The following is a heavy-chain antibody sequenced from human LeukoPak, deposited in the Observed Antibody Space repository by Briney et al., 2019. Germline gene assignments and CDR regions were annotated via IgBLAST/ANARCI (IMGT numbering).Heavy chain of an antibody. CDR3: ARVGRLRVGELSRAFDY. Sequence: GGSLRLSCAASGFTFDDYGMSWVRQAPGKGLEWVSGINWNGGSTGYADSVKGRFTISRDNAKNSLYLQMNSLRAEDTALYYCARVGRLRVGELSRAFDYWGQGTLVTVSS. V-gene: IGHV3-20*04. D-gene: IGHD3-16*02. CDR2: INWNGGST. J-gene: IGHJ4*02. CDR1: GFTFDDYG.